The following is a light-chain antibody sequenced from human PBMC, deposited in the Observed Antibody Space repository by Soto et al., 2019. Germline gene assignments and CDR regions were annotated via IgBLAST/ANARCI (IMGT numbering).Light chain of an antibody. CDR2: DAS. V-gene: IGKV1-33*01. CDR3: QQYDNLPMFT. Sequence: DIQMTQSPSSLSASVGDRVTITCQASQDISNYLNWYQQKPGKAPKLLIYDASHLETGVPSRFSGSGSVTDFTFTIISLQPEDIATYYCQQYDNLPMFTFGQGPKLDIK. CDR1: QDISNY. J-gene: IGKJ2*01.